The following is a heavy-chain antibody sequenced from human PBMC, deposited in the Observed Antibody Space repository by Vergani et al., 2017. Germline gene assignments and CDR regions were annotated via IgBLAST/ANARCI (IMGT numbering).Heavy chain of an antibody. CDR3: AKVKGITMIVVVSSFDY. CDR2: SYGGGST. Sequence: VQLVESGGGVVQPGRSLRLSCAASGFTVSSNYMSWVRQAPGKGLEWVSVSYGGGSTYYADSVKGRITITRDNSKNTLYLQMNSLRAEDTAVYYWAKVKGITMIVVVSSFDYWGQGTLVTVSS. V-gene: IGHV3-66*01. D-gene: IGHD3-22*01. J-gene: IGHJ4*02. CDR1: GFTVSSNY.